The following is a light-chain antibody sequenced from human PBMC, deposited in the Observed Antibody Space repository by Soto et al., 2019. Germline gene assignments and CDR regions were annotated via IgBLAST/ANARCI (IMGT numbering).Light chain of an antibody. J-gene: IGKJ5*01. CDR2: GAS. V-gene: IGKV3-20*01. Sequence: EVVLTQSPGTLSLSPGGRATLSCRASQSVSRRLAWYQQRPGQSPRLLISGASMRASGVPVRFIGSGSGTDFTLTITRLEPEDFAVYYCQQYGGSPITVGLGKRLEIK. CDR3: QQYGGSPIT. CDR1: QSVSRR.